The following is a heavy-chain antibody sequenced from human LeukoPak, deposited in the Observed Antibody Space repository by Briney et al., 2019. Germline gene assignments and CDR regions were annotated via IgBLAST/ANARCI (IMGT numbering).Heavy chain of an antibody. D-gene: IGHD6-13*01. CDR1: GFTFSSYA. CDR2: ISGSGGST. CDR3: AKDLVRTHVIAAAAAGGY. J-gene: IGHJ4*02. Sequence: TGGSLRLSCAASGFTFSSYAMSWVRQAPGKGLEWVSAISGSGGSTYYADSVKGRFTISRDNSKNTLYLQMNSLRAEDTAVYYCAKDLVRTHVIAAAAAGGYWGQGTLVTVSS. V-gene: IGHV3-23*01.